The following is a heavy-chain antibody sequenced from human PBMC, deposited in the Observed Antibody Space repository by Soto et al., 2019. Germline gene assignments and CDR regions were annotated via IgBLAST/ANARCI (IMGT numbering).Heavy chain of an antibody. CDR3: ARRSVEMATIYAFDI. CDR1: CGSIISSSYY. Sequence: PSEILSLTCTVSCGSIISSSYYWGWIRQPPGKGLEWIGSIYYSGSTYYNPSLKSRVTISVDTSKNQFSLKLSSVTAADTAVYYCARRSVEMATIYAFDIWGQGTMVTVSS. CDR2: IYYSGST. V-gene: IGHV4-39*01. D-gene: IGHD5-12*01. J-gene: IGHJ3*02.